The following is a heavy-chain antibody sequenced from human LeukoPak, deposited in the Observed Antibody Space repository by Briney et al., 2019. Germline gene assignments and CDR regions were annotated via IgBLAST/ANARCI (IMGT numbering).Heavy chain of an antibody. CDR3: AREFIRSPDY. V-gene: IGHV3-7*01. CDR2: IKQDGSEK. Sequence: GGSLRLSCAASGFAFSGFWMSWVRQAPGKGLEWVSNIKQDGSEKYYVDSVKGRFTISRDSAKKSLYLQMNSLRAEDTAVYYCAREFIRSPDYWGQGTLVTVSS. CDR1: GFAFSGFW. D-gene: IGHD3-16*02. J-gene: IGHJ4*02.